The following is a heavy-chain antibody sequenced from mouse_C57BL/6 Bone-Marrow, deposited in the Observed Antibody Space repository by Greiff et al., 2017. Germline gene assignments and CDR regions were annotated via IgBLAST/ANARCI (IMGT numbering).Heavy chain of an antibody. CDR2: INPSTGGT. CDR1: GYSFTGYY. D-gene: IGHD2-4*01. V-gene: IGHV1-42*01. Sequence: VQLQESGPELVKPGASVKISCKASGYSFTGYYMNWVKQSPEKSLEWIGEINPSTGGTTYNQKFKAKATLTVDKSSSTAYMQLKSLTSEDSAVDYCARRGPGLRAEAFAYWGQGTLVTVSA. J-gene: IGHJ3*01. CDR3: ARRGPGLRAEAFAY.